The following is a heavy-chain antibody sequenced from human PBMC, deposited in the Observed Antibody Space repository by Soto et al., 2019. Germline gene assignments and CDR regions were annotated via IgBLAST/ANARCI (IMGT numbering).Heavy chain of an antibody. V-gene: IGHV1-18*01. CDR3: ARALTGYGMDV. J-gene: IGHJ6*02. Sequence: QVQLVQSGVEVREPGASVKVSCKAVRYIFTNYGVSWVRQAPGQGLEWMGWITTYNGNTEYAQKFQGRATMTTDASTSTAHMELGSLRSADTAISYCARALTGYGMDVWGQGTTVTVSS. CDR1: RYIFTNYG. CDR2: ITTYNGNT.